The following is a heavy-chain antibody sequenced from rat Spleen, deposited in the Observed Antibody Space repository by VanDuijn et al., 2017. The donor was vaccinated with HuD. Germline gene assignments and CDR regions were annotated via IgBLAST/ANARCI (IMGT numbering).Heavy chain of an antibody. Sequence: EVQLVESGGGLVQPGRSLKLSCAASGFTFSNYWMYWVRQAPGKGLEWVSSISADGVKTSYPDSVKGRFTISRANSENTVYLQMNSLRSEDTATYYCARQIAALYYFDYWGQGVMVTVSS. J-gene: IGHJ2*01. V-gene: IGHV5-58*01. CDR2: ISADGVKT. CDR1: GFTFSNYW. D-gene: IGHD1-2*01. CDR3: ARQIAALYYFDY.